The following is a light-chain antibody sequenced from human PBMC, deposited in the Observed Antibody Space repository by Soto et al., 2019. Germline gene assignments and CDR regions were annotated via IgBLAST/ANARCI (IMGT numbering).Light chain of an antibody. CDR2: VNS. V-gene: IGLV1-40*01. CDR3: QSDASSLIGWV. Sequence: QSVLTQPPSVSGAPGQRVTISCTGSSSNIGAGYDVHWYQQLPGTAPKLLIYVNSKRPSGVPDRFSGSKSGTSASLAITGLQADEEAYYCCQSDASSLIGWVFGGGTKLTVL. CDR1: SSNIGAGYD. J-gene: IGLJ3*02.